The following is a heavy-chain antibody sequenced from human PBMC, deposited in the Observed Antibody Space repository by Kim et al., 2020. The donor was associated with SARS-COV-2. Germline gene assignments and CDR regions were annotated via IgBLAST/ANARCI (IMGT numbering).Heavy chain of an antibody. Sequence: SETLSLTCTVSGGSISSSSYYWGWIRQPPGKGLEWIGSIYYSGSTYYNPSLKSRVTISVDTSKNQFSLKLSSVTAADTAVYYCARLAYYYGSGKLEYGMDVWGQGTTVTVSS. J-gene: IGHJ6*02. CDR3: ARLAYYYGSGKLEYGMDV. V-gene: IGHV4-39*01. CDR2: IYYSGST. D-gene: IGHD3-10*01. CDR1: GGSISSSSYY.